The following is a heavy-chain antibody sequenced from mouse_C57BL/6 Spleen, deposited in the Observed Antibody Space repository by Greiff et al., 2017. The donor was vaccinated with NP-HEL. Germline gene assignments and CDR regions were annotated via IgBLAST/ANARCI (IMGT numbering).Heavy chain of an antibody. CDR3: AREDYYYGSDYYAMDY. CDR1: GFTFSSYT. J-gene: IGHJ4*01. CDR2: ISGGGGNT. V-gene: IGHV5-9*01. D-gene: IGHD1-1*01. Sequence: EVKLVESGGGLVKPGGSLKLSCAASGFTFSSYTMSWVRQTPEMRLEWVATISGGGGNTYYPDSVKGRFTISRDNAKNTLYLQMSSLRSEDTALYYCAREDYYYGSDYYAMDYWGQGTSVTVSS.